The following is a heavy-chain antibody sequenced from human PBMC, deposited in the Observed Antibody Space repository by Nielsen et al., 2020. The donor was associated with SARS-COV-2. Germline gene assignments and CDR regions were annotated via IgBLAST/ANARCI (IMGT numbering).Heavy chain of an antibody. V-gene: IGHV6-1*01. CDR3: TRDPGYYHGMDV. CDR1: GDSVSINSVA. Sequence: SQTLSLTRVISGDSVSINSVACNWIRQSPSRGLEWLGRIYYKSQWFYEYATSVRSRMTIDPDTSKNQFSLHLNSVTSEDSAMYYCTRDPGYYHGMDVWGQGTTVTVSS. J-gene: IGHJ6*02. CDR2: IYYKSQWFY.